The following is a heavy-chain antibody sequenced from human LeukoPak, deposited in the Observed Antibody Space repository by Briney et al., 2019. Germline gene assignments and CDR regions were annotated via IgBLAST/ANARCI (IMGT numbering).Heavy chain of an antibody. CDR2: INHSGRT. D-gene: IGHD3-10*01. CDR1: GESFSDYY. J-gene: IGHJ4*02. CDR3: ARAQVLWFGKLSVPQSFDH. Sequence: SETLSLTCAVSGESFSDYYWTWIRQSPLKGLEWIGEINHSGRTYYNPSLKSRATISVDTSKNQFSLMLTSMTAADAAVYYCARAQVLWFGKLSVPQSFDHWGQGTLVTVSS. V-gene: IGHV4-34*01.